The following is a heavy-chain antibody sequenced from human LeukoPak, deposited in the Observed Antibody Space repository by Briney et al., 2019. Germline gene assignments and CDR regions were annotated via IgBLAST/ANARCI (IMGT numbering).Heavy chain of an antibody. Sequence: ASVKVSCKASGYTFTGYYMHWVRQAPGQGLEWMGWINPNSGGTNYAQKFQGRVTMTRDTSISTAYMELSRLRSDDTAVYYCARDLQSSNGYYYVVGYWGQGTLVTVSS. V-gene: IGHV1-2*02. CDR2: INPNSGGT. CDR3: ARDLQSSNGYYYVVGY. CDR1: GYTFTGYY. D-gene: IGHD3-22*01. J-gene: IGHJ4*02.